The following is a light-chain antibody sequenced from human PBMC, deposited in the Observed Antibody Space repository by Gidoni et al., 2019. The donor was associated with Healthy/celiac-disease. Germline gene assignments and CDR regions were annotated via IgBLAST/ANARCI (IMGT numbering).Light chain of an antibody. CDR1: PSVSSN. V-gene: IGKV3D-15*01. Sequence: EIVMTQSPATLSVSPGERATLSCRASPSVSSNLAWYQQKPGQAPRLPIYGASIRATGIPARFSGSGSGTEFTLTLSSLQSEDFAVYYCQQYNNWPQTFGQGTKVEIK. CDR3: QQYNNWPQT. J-gene: IGKJ1*01. CDR2: GAS.